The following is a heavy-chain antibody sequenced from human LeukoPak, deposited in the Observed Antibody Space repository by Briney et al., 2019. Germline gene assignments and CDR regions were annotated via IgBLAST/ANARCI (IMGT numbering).Heavy chain of an antibody. V-gene: IGHV3-23*01. J-gene: IGHJ6*03. Sequence: RGSLRLSFAASGFTFSNYAMSWVRQAPGKGLEWVSGISGSGGGTYYADSVKGRFTISRDNSKNTLYLQMNSLRAEDTAVYYCARDDRYDYYMDVWGKGTTVTVSS. CDR1: GFTFSNYA. CDR2: ISGSGGGT. CDR3: ARDDRYDYYMDV.